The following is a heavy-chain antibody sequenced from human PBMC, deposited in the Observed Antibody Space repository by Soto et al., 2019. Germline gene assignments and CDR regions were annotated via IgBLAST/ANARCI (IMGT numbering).Heavy chain of an antibody. CDR3: ARDLGVTTVTNPWFDP. CDR1: GFTFSTYT. Sequence: EVQLVESGGGLVKPGGSLRLSCAASGFTFSTYTMNWVPQAPRMGLEWVSSIGTSSTDMYYADSVKGRFTISRDNAKNSLYLQMNSLRAEDTAIYYCARDLGVTTVTNPWFDPWGQGSLVTVSS. J-gene: IGHJ5*02. V-gene: IGHV3-21*01. D-gene: IGHD4-4*01. CDR2: IGTSSTDM.